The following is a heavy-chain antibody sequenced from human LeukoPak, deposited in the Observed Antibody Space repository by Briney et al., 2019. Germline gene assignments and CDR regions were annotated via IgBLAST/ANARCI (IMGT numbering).Heavy chain of an antibody. D-gene: IGHD3-10*01. CDR3: AKDLGYGSGSAMDV. V-gene: IGHV3-21*04. Sequence: GGSLRLSCAASGFTFSSYSMNWVRQAPGKGLEWVSSISSTSSYVYYADSVKGRFTISRDNSKNSLYLQMNSLRTEDTALYYCAKDLGYGSGSAMDVWGKGTTVTISS. CDR2: ISSTSSYV. CDR1: GFTFSSYS. J-gene: IGHJ6*03.